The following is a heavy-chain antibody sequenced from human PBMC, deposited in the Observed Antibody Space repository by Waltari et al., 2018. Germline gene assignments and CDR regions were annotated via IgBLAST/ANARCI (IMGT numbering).Heavy chain of an antibody. CDR2: IIPIFGTA. Sequence: QVQLVQSGAEVKKPGSSVKVSCKASGGTFSSYAISWVRQAPGQGLEWMGGIIPIFGTANYAQKFQGRVTITTDESTSTAYMELSSLRSEDTAVYYCAREMKITVTTSRRFYYYYMDVWGKGTTVTVSS. J-gene: IGHJ6*03. CDR3: AREMKITVTTSRRFYYYYMDV. CDR1: GGTFSSYA. D-gene: IGHD4-4*01. V-gene: IGHV1-69*05.